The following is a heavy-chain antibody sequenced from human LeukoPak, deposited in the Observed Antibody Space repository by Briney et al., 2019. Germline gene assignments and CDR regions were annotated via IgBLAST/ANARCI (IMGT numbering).Heavy chain of an antibody. CDR1: GYTFTIYY. CDR2: INPSGGST. CDR3: ASRYCSGGRCDSSYYYYYGVDV. V-gene: IGHV1-46*01. Sequence: ASVKVSCKASGYTFTIYYMHWVRQAPGQGLEWMGIINPSGGSTSYAQKFQGRVTMTTDTSTTTVYMELSSLRSEDTAVYYCASRYCSGGRCDSSYYYYYGVDVWGQGTTVTVSS. D-gene: IGHD2-15*01. J-gene: IGHJ6*02.